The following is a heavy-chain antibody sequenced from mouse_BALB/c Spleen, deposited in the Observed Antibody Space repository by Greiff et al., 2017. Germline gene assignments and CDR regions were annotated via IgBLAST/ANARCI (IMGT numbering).Heavy chain of an antibody. D-gene: IGHD2-3*01. J-gene: IGHJ4*01. CDR2: ISSGGST. CDR3: ARDGYYVYYAMDY. CDR1: GFTFSSYA. V-gene: IGHV5-6-5*01. Sequence: EVQLQESGGGLVKPGGSLKLSCAASGFTFSSYAMSWVRQTPEKRLEWVASISSGGSTYYPDSVKGRFTISRDNARNILYLQMSSLRSEDTAMYYCARDGYYVYYAMDYWGQGTSVTVSS.